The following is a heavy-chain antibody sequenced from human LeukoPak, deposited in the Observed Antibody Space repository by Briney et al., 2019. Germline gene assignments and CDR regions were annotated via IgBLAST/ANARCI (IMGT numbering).Heavy chain of an antibody. D-gene: IGHD5-18*01. J-gene: IGHJ4*02. Sequence: SRTLSLTCAISGDSVSSKSAAWNWIRQSPSRGLEWLGRTYYRSKWYNEYAVSVKSRVIINPDTSKNQFSLQLNSMTPEDTAVYYCARTAMRVVDSWGQGTLVTVSS. V-gene: IGHV6-1*01. CDR3: ARTAMRVVDS. CDR1: GDSVSSKSAA. CDR2: TYYRSKWYN.